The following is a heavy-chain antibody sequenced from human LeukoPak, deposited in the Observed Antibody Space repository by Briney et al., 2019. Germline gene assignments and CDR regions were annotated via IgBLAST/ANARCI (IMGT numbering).Heavy chain of an antibody. CDR3: ARRHCSSTSCYVGAFDY. Sequence: GGSLRLSWAASGFTFSSYEMNWVRQAPGEGLEWVSYISSSGSTIYYADSVKGRFTISRDNAKNSLYLQMNSLRAEDTAVYYCARRHCSSTSCYVGAFDYWGQGTLVTVSS. D-gene: IGHD2-2*01. J-gene: IGHJ4*02. CDR2: ISSSGSTI. V-gene: IGHV3-48*03. CDR1: GFTFSSYE.